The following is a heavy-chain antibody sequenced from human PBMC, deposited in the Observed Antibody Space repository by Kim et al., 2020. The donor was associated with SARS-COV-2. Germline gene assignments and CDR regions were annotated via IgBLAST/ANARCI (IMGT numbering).Heavy chain of an antibody. V-gene: IGHV3-21*01. Sequence: GGSLRLSCAASGFIFSSYSMNWVRQTPGKGLEWVSSISSSGRTTYYADSVKGGCTISRDTARNSLFLQMNSVRAEDTAVYYCARDGGDRTNCYWYYWGQGTLVTVSS. J-gene: IGHJ4*02. CDR1: GFIFSSYS. CDR2: ISSSGRTT. D-gene: IGHD2-2*01. CDR3: ARDGGDRTNCYWYY.